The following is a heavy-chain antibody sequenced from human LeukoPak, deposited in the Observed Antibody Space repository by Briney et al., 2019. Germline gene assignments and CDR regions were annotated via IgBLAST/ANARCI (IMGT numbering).Heavy chain of an antibody. CDR3: ARGYNSSSWSLFDY. J-gene: IGHJ4*02. CDR1: GFTFSSYA. D-gene: IGHD6-6*01. Sequence: GGSLRLSCAASGFTFSSYAMSWVRQAPGKGLEWVSAISGSGGSTYYADSVKGRFTISRDNSKDTLYLQVNSLRAEDTAVYYCARGYNSSSWSLFDYWGQGTLVTVSS. CDR2: ISGSGGST. V-gene: IGHV3-23*01.